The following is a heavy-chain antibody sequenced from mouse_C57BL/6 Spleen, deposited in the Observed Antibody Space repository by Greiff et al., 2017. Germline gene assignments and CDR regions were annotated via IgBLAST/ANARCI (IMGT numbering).Heavy chain of an antibody. CDR1: GYTFTDYN. J-gene: IGHJ4*01. CDR2: INPNNGGT. CDR3: ARGTHYYGSSKYAMDY. V-gene: IGHV1-18*01. D-gene: IGHD1-1*01. Sequence: VQLQQSGPELVKPGASVKIPCKASGYTFTDYNMDWVKQSHGKSLEWIGDINPNNGGTIYNQKFKGKATLTVDKSSSTAYMELRSLTSEDTAVYYCARGTHYYGSSKYAMDYWGQGTSVTVSS.